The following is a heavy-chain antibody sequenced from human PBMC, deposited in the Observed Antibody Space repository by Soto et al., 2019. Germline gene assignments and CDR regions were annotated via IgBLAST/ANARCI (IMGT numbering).Heavy chain of an antibody. D-gene: IGHD1-26*01. CDR3: ATSASYVGDFDY. CDR1: GCTFTSYA. J-gene: IGHJ4*02. Sequence: ASVKVSCKASGCTFTSYAMHLVRQAPGQRLEWMGWINAGNGNTKYSQKFQGRVTITRDTSASTAYMELSSLRSEDTAVYYCATSASYVGDFDYWGQGTLVTV. V-gene: IGHV1-3*01. CDR2: INAGNGNT.